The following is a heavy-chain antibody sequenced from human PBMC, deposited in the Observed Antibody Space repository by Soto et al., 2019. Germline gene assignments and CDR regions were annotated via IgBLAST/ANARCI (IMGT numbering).Heavy chain of an antibody. D-gene: IGHD1-26*01. V-gene: IGHV3-7*04. Sequence: EVQLVESGGGLVQPGGSLRLSCVASGFTFNSYWMSWVRQAPGKGLEWVANIKQDGSEKYYVDSVKGRFTISRDNAKNSLYLQMNSLRAEDTAVYFCARGRGSMDVWGQGITVTVSS. CDR2: IKQDGSEK. CDR1: GFTFNSYW. J-gene: IGHJ6*02. CDR3: ARGRGSMDV.